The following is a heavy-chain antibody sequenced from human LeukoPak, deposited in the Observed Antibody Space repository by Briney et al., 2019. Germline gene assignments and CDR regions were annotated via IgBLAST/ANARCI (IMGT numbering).Heavy chain of an antibody. CDR1: GGSFSGYY. Sequence: SETLSLTCAVYGGSFSGYYWSWIRQPPGKGLEWIGEINHSGSTNYNPSLKSRVTISVDTSKNQFSLKLSSVTAADTAVYYCARDGNYEGLFDPWGQGTLVTVSS. CDR3: ARDGNYEGLFDP. V-gene: IGHV4-34*01. J-gene: IGHJ5*02. CDR2: INHSGST. D-gene: IGHD1-7*01.